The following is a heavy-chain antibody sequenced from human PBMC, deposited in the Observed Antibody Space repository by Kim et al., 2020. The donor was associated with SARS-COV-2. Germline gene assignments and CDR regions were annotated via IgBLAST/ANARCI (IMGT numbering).Heavy chain of an antibody. CDR1: GYSFTAYW. Sequence: VESLKISCKGSGYSFTAYWIGWVRQMPGKGLEWMGIIYPGDSDTRYSPSFQGQVTISADKSISTAYLQWNSLKASDTAMYYCARRLAINYFDFWGQGTLVSAS. J-gene: IGHJ4*02. D-gene: IGHD5-12*01. CDR2: IYPGDSDT. CDR3: ARRLAINYFDF. V-gene: IGHV5-51*01.